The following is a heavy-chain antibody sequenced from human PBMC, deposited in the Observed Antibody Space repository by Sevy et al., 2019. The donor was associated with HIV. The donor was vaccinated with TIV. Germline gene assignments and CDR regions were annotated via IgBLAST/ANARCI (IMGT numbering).Heavy chain of an antibody. V-gene: IGHV3-23*01. D-gene: IGHD2-8*01. J-gene: IGHJ4*02. Sequence: GGSLRLSCAASGFTFSKYSMSWVRQPPGKGLEWVSTLSFGCGEINYEDSVKGRLTISRNNSKSSVYLQMNNLRPEYTAVYYCAREGCTKPHDYWGQGTLVTVSS. CDR2: LSFGCGEI. CDR3: AREGCTKPHDY. CDR1: GFTFSKYS.